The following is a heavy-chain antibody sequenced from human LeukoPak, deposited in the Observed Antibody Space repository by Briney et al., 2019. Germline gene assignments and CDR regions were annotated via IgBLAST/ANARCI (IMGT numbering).Heavy chain of an antibody. V-gene: IGHV3-7*01. CDR1: GFTFSTYA. Sequence: GRSLRLSCAASGFTFSTYAMHWVRQAPGKGLEWVANIKEDGSEKYYVDSVKGRFTISRDNAKNSLYLQMNSLRAEDTAVYYCARETRVRWTDYWGQGILVTVSS. J-gene: IGHJ4*02. D-gene: IGHD5-24*01. CDR2: IKEDGSEK. CDR3: ARETRVRWTDY.